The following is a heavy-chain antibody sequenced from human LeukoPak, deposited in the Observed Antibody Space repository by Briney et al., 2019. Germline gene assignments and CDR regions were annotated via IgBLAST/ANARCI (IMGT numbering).Heavy chain of an antibody. CDR1: GGSISGHA. Sequence: SVTLSLTCTVSGGSISGHAWNWVRQPAGKGLEWIGRILTSGDTVYNPSLESRVTMSLDTSKNQFSLKLNSLTAADTAVYYCARRFNSGNDDVFDIWGQGTMVAVSS. CDR2: ILTSGDT. D-gene: IGHD1-1*01. V-gene: IGHV4-4*07. CDR3: ARRFNSGNDDVFDI. J-gene: IGHJ3*02.